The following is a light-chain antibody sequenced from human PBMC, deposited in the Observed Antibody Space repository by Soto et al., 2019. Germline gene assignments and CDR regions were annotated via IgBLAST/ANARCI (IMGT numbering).Light chain of an antibody. CDR2: GVI. V-gene: IGLV2-14*01. Sequence: QSALTQPASVSGAPGQSITISCTATNSDVNYVSWHQQHPGKAPKLMIYGVINRSSGVSTRFSGSKSGNTASLIISGLQAEDEADYYCSSSTSSNTFVFGTGTKVTVL. CDR3: SSSTSSNTFV. J-gene: IGLJ1*01. CDR1: NSDVNY.